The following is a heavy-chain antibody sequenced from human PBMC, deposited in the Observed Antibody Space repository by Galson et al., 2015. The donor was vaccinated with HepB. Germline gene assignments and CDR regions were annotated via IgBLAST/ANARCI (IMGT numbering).Heavy chain of an antibody. V-gene: IGHV1-18*01. CDR2: ISAYNGNT. CDR3: ARDYYDSSGYYQIDY. D-gene: IGHD3-22*01. CDR1: GYTFTSYG. Sequence: SVKVSCKASGYTFTSYGISWVRQAPGQGLEWMGWISAYNGNTNYAQKLQGRVTMTTDTSTSTAYMELRSPRSDDTAVYYCARDYYDSSGYYQIDYWGQGTLVTVSS. J-gene: IGHJ4*02.